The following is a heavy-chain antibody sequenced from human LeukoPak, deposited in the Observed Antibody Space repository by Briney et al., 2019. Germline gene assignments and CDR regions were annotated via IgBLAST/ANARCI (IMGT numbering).Heavy chain of an antibody. V-gene: IGHV1-2*02. J-gene: IGHJ4*02. CDR1: GYTFTDYY. CDR3: AGEYCSGDNCRQGSDY. CDR2: LNPNSGDT. D-gene: IGHD2-15*01. Sequence: ASVKVSCKASGYTFTDYYMHWLRQAPGQGLEWMGWLNPNSGDTNHAQIFQGRVTLTRDTSISTAYMELSSLRSDDSAVYYCAGEYCSGDNCRQGSDYWGQGTLVTVSS.